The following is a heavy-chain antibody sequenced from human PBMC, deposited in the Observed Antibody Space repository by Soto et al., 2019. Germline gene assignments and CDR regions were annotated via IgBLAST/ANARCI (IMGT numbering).Heavy chain of an antibody. CDR1: GCSISTYY. V-gene: IGHV4-59*08. CDR2: IYYSGST. CDR3: ARRYGSFFDI. D-gene: IGHD3-10*01. J-gene: IGHJ3*02. Sequence: SETLSLTCTVSGCSISTYYWSWSRQPPGKGLEWIGYIYYSGSTNYNPSLKSRLTISVDTSKNQFSLKLSSVTAADTAVYYCARRYGSFFDIWGQGTMVT.